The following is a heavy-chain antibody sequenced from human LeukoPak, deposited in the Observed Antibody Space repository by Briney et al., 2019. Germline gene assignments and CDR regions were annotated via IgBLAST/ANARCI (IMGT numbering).Heavy chain of an antibody. D-gene: IGHD1-20*01. J-gene: IGHJ4*02. Sequence: ASVKVSFKASGYTFTCYGISWVRQAPGQGLEWMGWISTYNGNTNYAQKLQGRVTMTTDTSTSTAYMELRSLRSDDTAVYYCARDLSNWNDDGGDYWGQGTLVTVSS. CDR3: ARDLSNWNDDGGDY. CDR1: GYTFTCYG. V-gene: IGHV1-18*01. CDR2: ISTYNGNT.